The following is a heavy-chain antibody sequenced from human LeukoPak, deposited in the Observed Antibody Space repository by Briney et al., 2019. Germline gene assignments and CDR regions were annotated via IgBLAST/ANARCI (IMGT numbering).Heavy chain of an antibody. CDR3: AGARRYYYDSSGYSFDY. CDR2: IYYSGST. J-gene: IGHJ4*02. Sequence: PSETLSLTCTVSGGSISGYHWSWIRQSPGKGLEWIGYIYYSGSTNYNPSLKSRISISVDMSKNQFSLKVSSVTAADTAVYYCAGARRYYYDSSGYSFDYWGQGTLVTVSS. CDR1: GGSISGYH. D-gene: IGHD3-22*01. V-gene: IGHV4-59*01.